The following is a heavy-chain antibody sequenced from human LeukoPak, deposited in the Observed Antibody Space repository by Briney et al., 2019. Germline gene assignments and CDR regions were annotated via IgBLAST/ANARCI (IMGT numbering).Heavy chain of an antibody. D-gene: IGHD2-2*01. V-gene: IGHV3-7*01. Sequence: GGSLRLSCAASGFTFRSYWMTWVRQAPGKGLEWVANIKQEGSEKFYVDSVKGRFTISRDNAKNSLYLQMNSLRADDTAVYFCARAGTRGTSPPDYWGQGTRVTVSS. CDR1: GFTFRSYW. CDR3: ARAGTRGTSPPDY. J-gene: IGHJ4*02. CDR2: IKQEGSEK.